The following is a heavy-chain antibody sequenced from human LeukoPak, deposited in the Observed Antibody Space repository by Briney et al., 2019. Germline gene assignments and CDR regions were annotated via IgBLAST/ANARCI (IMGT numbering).Heavy chain of an antibody. V-gene: IGHV3-66*03. CDR3: ARVGRYCSSSSCYYYYYMDV. D-gene: IGHD2-2*01. J-gene: IGHJ6*03. Sequence: GGSLRVSCAASGFTVSSNHMSWVRQAPGKGLEWVSVIYSCGSTYYGDSVNGRFSLSRDNSMNTLYLQMNSLRTEDTAVYYCARVGRYCSSSSCYYYYYMDVWGKGTTVTVSS. CDR1: GFTVSSNH. CDR2: IYSCGST.